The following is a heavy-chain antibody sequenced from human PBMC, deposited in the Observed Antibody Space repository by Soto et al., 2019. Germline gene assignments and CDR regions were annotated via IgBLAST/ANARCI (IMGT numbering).Heavy chain of an antibody. D-gene: IGHD3-3*01. CDR3: AKVDDFWSGYYPLFDY. J-gene: IGHJ4*02. CDR1: GFTFSSYA. CDR2: ISGSGGST. Sequence: PGGSLRLSCAASGFTFSSYAMSWVRQAPGKGLEWVSAISGSGGSTYYADSVKGRFTISRDNSKNTLYLQMNSLRAEDTAVYYCAKVDDFWSGYYPLFDYWGQGTLVTVSS. V-gene: IGHV3-23*01.